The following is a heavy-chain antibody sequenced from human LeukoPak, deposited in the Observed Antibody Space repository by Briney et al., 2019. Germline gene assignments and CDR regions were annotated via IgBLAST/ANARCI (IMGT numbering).Heavy chain of an antibody. J-gene: IGHJ4*02. Sequence: SETLSLTCTVSGGSISSYYWSWIRQPPGKGLEWIGYIYYSGSTNYNPSLKSRVTISVDTSKNQFSLKLSSVTAADTAVYYCARNPSILRPYYFDYWGQGTLVTVSS. CDR1: GGSISSYY. V-gene: IGHV4-59*01. CDR3: ARNPSILRPYYFDY. D-gene: IGHD2-21*01. CDR2: IYYSGST.